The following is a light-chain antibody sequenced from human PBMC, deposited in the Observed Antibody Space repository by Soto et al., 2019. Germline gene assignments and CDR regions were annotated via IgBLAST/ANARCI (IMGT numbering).Light chain of an antibody. J-gene: IGKJ4*01. CDR1: QSVSSN. CDR3: KQYNNWPPLT. V-gene: IGKV3-15*01. CDR2: GAS. Sequence: EIVMTQSPATLSVSPGQRATLSCRASQSVSSNLAWYQQKPGQAPRLLIYGASTRATGIPARFSGSGSGTEFTLTISSLQSEDFAVYVCKQYNNWPPLTFGGGTKVEIK.